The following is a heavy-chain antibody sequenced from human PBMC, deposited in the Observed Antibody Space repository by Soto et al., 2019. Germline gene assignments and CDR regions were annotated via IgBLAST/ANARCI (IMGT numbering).Heavy chain of an antibody. V-gene: IGHV3-23*01. Sequence: GGSLRLSCAASGFTFSSYAMNWVRQAPGKGLEWVSAISGSGGSTYYADSVKGRFTISRDNSKNTLYLQMNSLRAEDTAVYYCAKVDFWSGYSGYFDYWGQGTLVTVSS. J-gene: IGHJ4*02. CDR3: AKVDFWSGYSGYFDY. D-gene: IGHD3-3*01. CDR2: ISGSGGST. CDR1: GFTFSSYA.